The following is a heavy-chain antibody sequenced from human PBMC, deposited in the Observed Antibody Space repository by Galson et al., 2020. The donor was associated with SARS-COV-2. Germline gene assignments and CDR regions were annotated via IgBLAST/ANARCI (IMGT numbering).Heavy chain of an antibody. Sequence: GESLKISCVGSGFDFSYFGIHWVRQAPGRGLEWVAVKWHDGRKDYYADSVKGRFTISRDDSKNTVNLQMNGLRADDTAVYYCARDRDTSSRYSWFDPWGQGTLVTVSS. D-gene: IGHD3-22*01. CDR3: ARDRDTSSRYSWFDP. CDR2: KWHDGRKD. CDR1: GFDFSYFG. J-gene: IGHJ5*02. V-gene: IGHV3-33*01.